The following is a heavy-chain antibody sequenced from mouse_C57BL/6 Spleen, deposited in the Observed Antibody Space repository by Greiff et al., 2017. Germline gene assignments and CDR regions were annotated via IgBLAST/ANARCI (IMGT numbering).Heavy chain of an antibody. J-gene: IGHJ2*01. D-gene: IGHD1-1*01. V-gene: IGHV1-54*01. CDR1: GYAFTNYL. CDR3: ARHYYGSSLDY. CDR2: INPGSGGT. Sequence: QVQLQQSGAELVRPGTSVKVSCKASGYAFTNYLIEWVKQRPGQGLEWIGVINPGSGGTNYNEKFKGKATLTADKSSSTAYMQLSSLTSEDSAVDFCARHYYGSSLDYWGQGTTLTVSS.